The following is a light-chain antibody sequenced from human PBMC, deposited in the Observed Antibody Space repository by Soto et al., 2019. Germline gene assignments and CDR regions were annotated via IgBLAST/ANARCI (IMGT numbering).Light chain of an antibody. CDR1: QSVGSY. CDR3: QQRSNWPRT. V-gene: IGKV3-11*01. J-gene: IGKJ1*01. Sequence: EIVLTQSPATLSLSPGERATLSCRASQSVGSYLAWYQQKPGQAPRLLIHGASNRAAGIPVRFSGSGSGTDFTLTISSLEPEDFAVYYCQQRSNWPRTFGQGTKV. CDR2: GAS.